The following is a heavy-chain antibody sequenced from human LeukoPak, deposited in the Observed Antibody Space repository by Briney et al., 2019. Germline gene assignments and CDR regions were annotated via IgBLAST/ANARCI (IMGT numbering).Heavy chain of an antibody. CDR3: ARVGSSSWYGPRYYYCMDV. D-gene: IGHD6-13*01. Sequence: YPSQTLSLTCTVSGASISSGSYYWSWIRQPPGKGLEWIGYIYYSGSTNYNPSLKSRVTISVDTSKNQFSLKLSSVTAADTAVYYCARVGSSSWYGPRYYYCMDVWGKGTTVTVSS. CDR2: IYYSGST. V-gene: IGHV4-61*01. CDR1: GASISSGSYY. J-gene: IGHJ6*03.